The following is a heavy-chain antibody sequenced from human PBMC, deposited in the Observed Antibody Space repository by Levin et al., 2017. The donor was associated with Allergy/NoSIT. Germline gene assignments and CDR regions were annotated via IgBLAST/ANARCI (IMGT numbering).Heavy chain of an antibody. D-gene: IGHD3-10*01. V-gene: IGHV3-11*01. CDR1: GSTFSDYY. J-gene: IGHJ4*02. Sequence: GESLKISCEVSGSTFSDYYMSWIRQAPGKGLEWISYISTTGSYISYTDSVKGRFTISRDNAKNSVYLQMNSLGVGDTAVYYCARDLGDSGRHFFDHWGQGILVTVSS. CDR3: ARDLGDSGRHFFDH. CDR2: ISTTGSYI.